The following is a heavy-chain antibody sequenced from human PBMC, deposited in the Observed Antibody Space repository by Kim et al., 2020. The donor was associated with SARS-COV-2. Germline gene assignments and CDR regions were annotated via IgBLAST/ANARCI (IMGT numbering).Heavy chain of an antibody. CDR3: ARTYYDFWSGYLDY. J-gene: IGHJ4*02. Sequence: NPSLKSRVTISVDTSKNQFSLKLSSVTAADTAVYYCARTYYDFWSGYLDYWGQGTLVTVSS. D-gene: IGHD3-3*01. V-gene: IGHV4-59*01.